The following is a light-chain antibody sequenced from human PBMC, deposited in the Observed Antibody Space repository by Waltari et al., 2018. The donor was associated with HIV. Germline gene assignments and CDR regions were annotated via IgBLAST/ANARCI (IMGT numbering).Light chain of an antibody. CDR3: QQSFSAPT. Sequence: DIHMAQSPSPLAGSIRSRLTITCLSSQNITHYLNWYHQRPGKAPRLLIYGATRLQGGVPSRFRGIGSGTFFTLIITSLQPEDFGTYYTQQSFSAPTFGRGTRVDIK. J-gene: IGKJ5*01. CDR2: GAT. V-gene: IGKV1-39*01. CDR1: QNITHY.